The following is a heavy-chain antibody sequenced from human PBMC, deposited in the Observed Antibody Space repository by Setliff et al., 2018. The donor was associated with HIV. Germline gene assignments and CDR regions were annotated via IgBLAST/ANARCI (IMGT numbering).Heavy chain of an antibody. D-gene: IGHD2-2*01. CDR3: TRDRYAHGWLYFDY. J-gene: IGHJ4*02. CDR2: IHTLGGT. CDR1: NNSIRSSY. V-gene: IGHV4-4*07. Sequence: PSETLSLTCTVSNNSIRSSYWXWIRQPVGKGLEWIGRIHTLGGTKYNSSLASRVTMSLDTSRNQFSLKLNSVTAADSAVYFCTRDRYAHGWLYFDYWGPGILVTVSS.